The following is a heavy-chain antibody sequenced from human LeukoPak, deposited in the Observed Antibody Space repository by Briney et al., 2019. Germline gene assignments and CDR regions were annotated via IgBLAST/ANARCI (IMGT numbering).Heavy chain of an antibody. J-gene: IGHJ4*02. CDR2: ISGSGGST. D-gene: IGHD5-12*01. V-gene: IGHV3-23*01. CDR1: GFTFSSYA. Sequence: GGSLRLSCAASGFTFSSYAMSWVRQAPGKGLEWVSAISGSGGSTYYADSVKGRFTISRDNSKNTLYLQMNSLRAEDTAVYYCAKDLLRGYSGYARDFDYWGQGTLVTVSS. CDR3: AKDLLRGYSGYARDFDY.